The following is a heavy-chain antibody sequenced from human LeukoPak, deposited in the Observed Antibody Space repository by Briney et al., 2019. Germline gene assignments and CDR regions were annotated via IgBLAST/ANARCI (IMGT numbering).Heavy chain of an antibody. CDR2: IIPILGIA. V-gene: IGHV1-69*04. J-gene: IGHJ4*02. Sequence: ASVKVSCKASGGTFSSYAISWVRQAPGQGLEWMGRIIPILGIANYAQKFQGRVTITADKSTSTAYMELSSLRSEDTAVYYCASFLTRLVGATGPVDDYWGQGTLVTVSS. D-gene: IGHD1-26*01. CDR3: ASFLTRLVGATGPVDDY. CDR1: GGTFSSYA.